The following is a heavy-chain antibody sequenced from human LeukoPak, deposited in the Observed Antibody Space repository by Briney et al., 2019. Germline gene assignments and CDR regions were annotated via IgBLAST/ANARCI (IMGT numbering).Heavy chain of an antibody. CDR1: GFTFSSYA. J-gene: IGHJ4*02. CDR2: ISGSGGST. CDR3: AKTGYRLKGDPGHYFDY. Sequence: GGSLRLSCAASGFTFSSYAMSWVRQAPGKGLEWVSAISGSGGSTYYADSVKGRFTISRDNSKNTLYLQMNSLRAEDTAVYYCAKTGYRLKGDPGHYFDYWGQGTLVTVSS. D-gene: IGHD3-9*01. V-gene: IGHV3-23*01.